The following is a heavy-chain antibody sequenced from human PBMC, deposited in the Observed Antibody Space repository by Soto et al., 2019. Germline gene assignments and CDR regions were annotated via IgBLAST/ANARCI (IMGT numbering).Heavy chain of an antibody. Sequence: GESLKISCKGSGYSFTTYWIILVRQEPGKGLEWMGRIDPSDSYTNYSPSFQGHVTISTDKSISTVYLQWDSLEASDSAMYYCATVSLWSGYRLDYWGQGTLVTVSS. D-gene: IGHD3-3*01. J-gene: IGHJ4*02. CDR2: IDPSDSYT. CDR3: ATVSLWSGYRLDY. V-gene: IGHV5-10-1*01. CDR1: GYSFTTYW.